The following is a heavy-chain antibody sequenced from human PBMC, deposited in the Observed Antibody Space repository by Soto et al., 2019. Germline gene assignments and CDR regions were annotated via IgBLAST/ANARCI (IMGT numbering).Heavy chain of an antibody. CDR3: ARDQSFDRTYYYGIDV. CDR1: GYPFTHYG. J-gene: IGHJ6*02. CDR2: ISPFNGNT. Sequence: ASVKVSCKSSGYPFTHYGITWILQAPGQGLEWMGWISPFNGNTNYGQTLQGRVTLTTETSTSTVYMELRSLRSDDTAVYYCARDQSFDRTYYYGIDVWGQGTTVTVSS. D-gene: IGHD3-16*01. V-gene: IGHV1-18*01.